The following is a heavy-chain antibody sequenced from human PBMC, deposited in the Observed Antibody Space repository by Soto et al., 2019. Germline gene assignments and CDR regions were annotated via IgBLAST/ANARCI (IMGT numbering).Heavy chain of an antibody. J-gene: IGHJ4*02. CDR3: ARDLADYYDSSGYSIDY. V-gene: IGHV1-2*02. CDR1: GYTFTGYY. D-gene: IGHD3-22*01. CDR2: INPNSGGT. Sequence: ASVKVSCKASGYTFTGYYMHWVRQAPGQGLEWMGWINPNSGGTNYAQKFQGRVTMTRDTSISTAYMELSRLRSDDTAVYYCARDLADYYDSSGYSIDYWGQGTLVTVSS.